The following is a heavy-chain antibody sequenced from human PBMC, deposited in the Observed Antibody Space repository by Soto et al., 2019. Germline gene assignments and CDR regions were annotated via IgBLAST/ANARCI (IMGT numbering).Heavy chain of an antibody. CDR3: EKPVQVGPHYHYGMDV. Sequence: EVQLLESGGGLVQPGGSLRLSCAASGFTFSSYAMTWVRQAPGKGLEWVSAISDSGGSTYYADSVKGRFTISRDNSKSTLYLQMNSLRAEDMAIYYCEKPVQVGPHYHYGMDVWGQGTTVTVSS. CDR1: GFTFSSYA. CDR2: ISDSGGST. D-gene: IGHD3-10*01. J-gene: IGHJ6*02. V-gene: IGHV3-23*01.